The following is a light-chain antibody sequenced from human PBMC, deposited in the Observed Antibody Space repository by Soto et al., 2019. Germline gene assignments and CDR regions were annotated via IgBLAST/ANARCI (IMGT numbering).Light chain of an antibody. CDR3: QQYSNSRT. V-gene: IGKV3-20*01. CDR2: DAS. J-gene: IGKJ1*01. Sequence: EIVLTQSPGTLSLSPGERATLSCRANESVNSNYLGWYQQRPGQAPRLLVYDASKRATGIPDRFSGSGSGTDFTLTISRLEPEDFAVYYCQQYSNSRTFGQRTKVESK. CDR1: ESVNSNY.